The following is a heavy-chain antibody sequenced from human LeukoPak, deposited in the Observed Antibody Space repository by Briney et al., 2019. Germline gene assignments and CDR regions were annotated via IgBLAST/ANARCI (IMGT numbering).Heavy chain of an antibody. Sequence: SETLSLTCAVYGWSFSGYYWSWIRQPPGKGLEWIGEINHSGSTNYNPSPKSRVTISVDTSKTQFSLKLSSVTASDTAVYYCARGRLRITRIVVVIPGGYFDYWGQGTLVTVSS. D-gene: IGHD3-22*01. CDR2: INHSGST. CDR3: ARGRLRITRIVVVIPGGYFDY. CDR1: GWSFSGYY. V-gene: IGHV4-34*01. J-gene: IGHJ4*02.